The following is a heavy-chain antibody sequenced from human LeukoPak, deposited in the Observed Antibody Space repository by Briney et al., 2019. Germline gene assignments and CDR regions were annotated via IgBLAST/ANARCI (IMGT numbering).Heavy chain of an antibody. D-gene: IGHD6-19*01. J-gene: IGHJ3*02. CDR1: GYTFTGYY. CDR3: AAVAGLGNAFDI. Sequence: ASVKVSCKASGYTFTGYYMHWVRQAPGQGLEWMGWINPNSGGTNYAQKFQGRVTMTRDTSISTAYMELSRLRSDDTAVYYCAAVAGLGNAFDIWGQGTMVTVST. V-gene: IGHV1-2*02. CDR2: INPNSGGT.